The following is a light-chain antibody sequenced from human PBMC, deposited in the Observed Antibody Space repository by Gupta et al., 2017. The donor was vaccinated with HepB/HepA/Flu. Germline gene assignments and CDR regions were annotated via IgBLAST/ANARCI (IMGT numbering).Light chain of an antibody. Sequence: DIQMTQSPSTLSASVGDRVTITCRASQNINKWLAWYQQEAGKAPKLLLYMASKLESGVPSRFSGSGSGTEFTLTISSLQPDDFATYYCQQDDSNCTFGQGTKVDIK. V-gene: IGKV1-5*03. J-gene: IGKJ1*01. CDR2: MAS. CDR1: QNINKW. CDR3: QQDDSNCT.